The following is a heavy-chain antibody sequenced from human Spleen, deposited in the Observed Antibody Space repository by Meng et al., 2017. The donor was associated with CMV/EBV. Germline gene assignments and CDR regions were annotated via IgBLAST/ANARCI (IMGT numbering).Heavy chain of an antibody. Sequence: ASGFTFSTYAMHWVRQAPGKGLEWVAVISYDGSNIYYADSVKGRFTISRDNSKNTLYLQMNSLRAEDTALYYCARGRTIFGVANFDYWGQGTLVTVSS. CDR3: ARGRTIFGVANFDY. V-gene: IGHV3-30-3*01. D-gene: IGHD3-3*01. J-gene: IGHJ4*02. CDR1: GFTFSTYA. CDR2: ISYDGSNI.